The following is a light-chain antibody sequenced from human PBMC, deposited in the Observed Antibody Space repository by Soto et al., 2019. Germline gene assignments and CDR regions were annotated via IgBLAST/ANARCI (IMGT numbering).Light chain of an antibody. Sequence: DIQMTQSPSSLSASVEDRVIITCRASQSISNHLNWYQQKPGKAPKLLIFAASSLQSGVPSRFSGSRSGPDFTLTISSLQPEDFATYYCQQSYSTPLSIGQGTKLEIK. CDR2: AAS. CDR3: QQSYSTPLS. J-gene: IGKJ2*03. CDR1: QSISNH. V-gene: IGKV1-39*01.